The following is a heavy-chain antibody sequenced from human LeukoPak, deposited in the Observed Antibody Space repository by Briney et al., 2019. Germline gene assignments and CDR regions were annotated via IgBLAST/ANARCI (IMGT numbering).Heavy chain of an antibody. CDR3: GRFPTRVVNVVFDI. D-gene: IGHD4-23*01. V-gene: IGHV4-34*09. J-gene: IGHJ3*02. Sequence: SETLSLTCAVYGGSFSGYYWSWIRQHPGKGLEWIGYIYYSGSTYYNPSLKSRVTISVDTSKNQFSLKLSSVTAADTAVYYCGRFPTRVVNVVFDIGGKGKMV. CDR1: GGSFSGYY. CDR2: IYYSGST.